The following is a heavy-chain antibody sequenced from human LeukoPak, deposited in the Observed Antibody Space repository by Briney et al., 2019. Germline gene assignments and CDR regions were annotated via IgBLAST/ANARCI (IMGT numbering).Heavy chain of an antibody. D-gene: IGHD6-19*01. CDR2: IYVTGST. CDR1: GASISSYY. CDR3: ARVSVVAGDVDY. J-gene: IGHJ4*02. V-gene: IGHV4-4*07. Sequence: SETLSLTCTVSGASISSYYWSWIRQPAGKALEWIGRIYVTGSTTYNPSLKSRVTISVDTSKNQFSLKLSSVTAADTAVYYCARVSVVAGDVDYWGQGTLVTVSS.